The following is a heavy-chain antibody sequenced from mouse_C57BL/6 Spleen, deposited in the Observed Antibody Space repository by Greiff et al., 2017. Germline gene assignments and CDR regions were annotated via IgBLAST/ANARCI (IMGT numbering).Heavy chain of an antibody. V-gene: IGHV1-82*01. CDR3: ARYRGDGSSSYYFDY. Sequence: QVQLQQSGPELVKPGASVKISCKASGYAFSSSWMNWVKQRPGKGLEWIGRIYPGDGDTNYNGKFKGKATLTADTSSSTAYMQLSSLTSEDSAVYFCARYRGDGSSSYYFDYWGQGTTLTVSS. CDR2: IYPGDGDT. CDR1: GYAFSSSW. J-gene: IGHJ2*01. D-gene: IGHD1-1*01.